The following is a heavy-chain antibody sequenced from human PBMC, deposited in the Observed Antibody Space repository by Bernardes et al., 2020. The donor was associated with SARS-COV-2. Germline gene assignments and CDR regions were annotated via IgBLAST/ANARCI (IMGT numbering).Heavy chain of an antibody. J-gene: IGHJ6*02. D-gene: IGHD3-3*01. CDR2: ISGSGGST. CDR1: GFTFSSYA. V-gene: IGHV3-23*01. CDR3: AKAMITIFGELDYGMDV. Sequence: SLRLSCAASGFTFSSYAMSWVRQAPGKGLEWVSAISGSGGSTYYADSVKGRFTISRDNSKNTLYLQMNSLRAEDTAVYYCAKAMITIFGELDYGMDVWGQGTTVTVSS.